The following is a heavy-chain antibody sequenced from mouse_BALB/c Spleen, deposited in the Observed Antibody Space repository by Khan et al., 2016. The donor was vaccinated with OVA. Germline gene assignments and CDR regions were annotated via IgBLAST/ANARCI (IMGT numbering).Heavy chain of an antibody. Sequence: EVHLQESGPGLVKPSQSLSLTCTVTGYSITSDYAWNWIRQFPGNKLEWMGYISSSGSTNYNPALKSRISITRDTSKNQFFLQLNSVTTEDTATYDCARDGSRYNYAMDYWGQGTSVTVSS. CDR2: ISSSGST. D-gene: IGHD2-3*01. J-gene: IGHJ4*01. V-gene: IGHV3-2*02. CDR1: GYSITSDYA. CDR3: ARDGSRYNYAMDY.